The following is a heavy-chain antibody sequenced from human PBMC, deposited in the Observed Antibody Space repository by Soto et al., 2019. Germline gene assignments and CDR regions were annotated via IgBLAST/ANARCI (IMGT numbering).Heavy chain of an antibody. CDR1: GFTVSSTY. V-gene: IGHV3-66*01. CDR2: IYSDGGT. D-gene: IGHD4-4*01. CDR3: ATSTVSSQYHMGV. J-gene: IGHJ6*03. Sequence: EVQLVESGGGLVQPGGSLRLSCAASGFTVSSTYMSWVRQAPGKGLEWVSVIYSDGGTYYADSVKGRFTISRDNSKNTVYLQMNSLRDEDTAVYYCATSTVSSQYHMGVWGKGTTVTVSS.